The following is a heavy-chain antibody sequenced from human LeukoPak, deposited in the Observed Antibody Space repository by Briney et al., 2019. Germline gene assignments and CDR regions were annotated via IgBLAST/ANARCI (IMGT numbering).Heavy chain of an antibody. V-gene: IGHV4-39*01. CDR2: IYYSGRT. Sequence: SETLSLTCTIFGDSVSRSDSYWDWIRQPPGKGLEWIGTIYYSGRTYYSRSLKSRVTLSVDMSNNQFSLTLSSVTAADTALYFCARRRYYDSSGYLEWGQGTLVTVSS. CDR1: GDSVSRSDSY. D-gene: IGHD3-22*01. J-gene: IGHJ1*01. CDR3: ARRRYYDSSGYLE.